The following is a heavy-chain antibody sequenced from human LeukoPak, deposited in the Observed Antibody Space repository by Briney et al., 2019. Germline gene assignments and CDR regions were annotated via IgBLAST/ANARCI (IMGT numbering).Heavy chain of an antibody. Sequence: GGSLRLSCAASGFNVRNNYMSWVRQGPGKGLGWVSTISGSGGSTHYADSVKGRFTISRDNSKNTLYLQMNSLRADDTAVYYCVRGYSYGWFDPWGQGTLVTVSS. V-gene: IGHV3-23*01. CDR2: ISGSGGST. CDR1: GFNVRNNY. D-gene: IGHD5-18*01. CDR3: VRGYSYGWFDP. J-gene: IGHJ5*02.